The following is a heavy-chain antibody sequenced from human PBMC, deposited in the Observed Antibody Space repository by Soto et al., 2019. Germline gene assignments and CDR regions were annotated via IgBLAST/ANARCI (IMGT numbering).Heavy chain of an antibody. CDR3: AHSAQGAYFFGY. J-gene: IGHJ4*01. CDR2: IYWVDDK. V-gene: IGHV2-5*02. CDR1: GFSLSTSGVG. Sequence: QITLKESGPTLVKPTQTLTLTCTFSGFSLSTSGVGVGWIRQPPGKALEWLALIYWVDDKHYSPSLKGRSTITKDPSNIHVVLTKSTTDPVDTATYYGAHSAQGAYFFGYRGPGTLVTVSS.